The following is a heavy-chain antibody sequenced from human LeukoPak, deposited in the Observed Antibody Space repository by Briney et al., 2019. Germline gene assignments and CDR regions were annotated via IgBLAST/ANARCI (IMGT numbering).Heavy chain of an antibody. CDR1: GFTFDDYG. J-gene: IGHJ4*02. Sequence: GGSLRLSCAASGFTFDDYGMSWVRQAPGKGLEWVGRIISKTDGGTTDYTSPVKGRFTISRDDSKNTVYLQMNILKTEDTAVYYCTTDEEGLPGTGADYWGRGTLVTVSS. CDR3: TTDEEGLPGTGADY. V-gene: IGHV3-15*01. CDR2: IISKTDGGTT. D-gene: IGHD3-16*01.